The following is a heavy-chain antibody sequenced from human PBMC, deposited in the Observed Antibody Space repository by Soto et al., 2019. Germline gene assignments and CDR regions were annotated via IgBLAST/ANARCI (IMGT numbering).Heavy chain of an antibody. J-gene: IGHJ4*02. D-gene: IGHD5-12*01. CDR3: ATAGRDGYNFLGY. CDR2: INPNSGGT. Sequence: ASVKVSCKASGGTFSSYAISWVRQAPGQGLEWMGWINPNSGGTNYAQKFQGWVTMTRDTSISTAYMELSRLNSDDTAVYYCATAGRDGYNFLGYWGQGTLVTVS. CDR1: GGTFSSYA. V-gene: IGHV1-2*04.